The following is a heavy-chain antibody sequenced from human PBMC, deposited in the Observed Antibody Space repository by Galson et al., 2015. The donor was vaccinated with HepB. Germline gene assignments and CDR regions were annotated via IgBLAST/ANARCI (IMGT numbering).Heavy chain of an antibody. J-gene: IGHJ6*02. CDR3: ARNPASYDYYKMDV. Sequence: SLRLSCATSGFSFISHSMNWVRHSPGKGLEWLAYISPGGAKYFADSARGRFTISRDNAKKSMYLHMRSLRVEDTGIYYCARNPASYDYYKMDVWGQGTTVTVSS. V-gene: IGHV3-48*01. CDR1: GFSFISHS. CDR2: ISPGGAK. D-gene: IGHD6-25*01.